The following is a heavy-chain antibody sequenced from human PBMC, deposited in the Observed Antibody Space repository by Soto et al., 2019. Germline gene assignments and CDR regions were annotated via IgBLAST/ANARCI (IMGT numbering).Heavy chain of an antibody. Sequence: PGGSLRLSCAAPGFTVSSNYMSWVRQAPGKGLEWVSVIYSGGSTYYADSVKGRFTISRDNSKNTLYLQMNSLRAEDTAVYYCARDRLDSYYDISYSMDVWGRGTSVTVSS. V-gene: IGHV3-66*01. J-gene: IGHJ6*02. D-gene: IGHD3-9*01. CDR1: GFTVSSNY. CDR2: IYSGGST. CDR3: ARDRLDSYYDISYSMDV.